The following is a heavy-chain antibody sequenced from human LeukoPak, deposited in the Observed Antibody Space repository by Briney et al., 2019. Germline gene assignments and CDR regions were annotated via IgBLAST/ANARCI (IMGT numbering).Heavy chain of an antibody. CDR1: GFTFISFT. J-gene: IGHJ4*02. D-gene: IGHD3-10*01. CDR3: VREAAVTLFDY. V-gene: IGHV3-21*01. CDR2: ISSSSRDI. Sequence: GGSLRLSCAASGFTFISFTMNWVRQAPGKGLGWVAAISSSSRDIFYADSVKGRFYISRDNTQNSLSLQMNSLRAEDTAVYYCVREAAVTLFDYWGQGTLVTVSS.